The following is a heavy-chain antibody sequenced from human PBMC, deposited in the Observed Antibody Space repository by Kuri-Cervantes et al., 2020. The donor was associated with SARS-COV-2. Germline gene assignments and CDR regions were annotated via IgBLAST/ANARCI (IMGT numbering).Heavy chain of an antibody. V-gene: IGHV3-11*01. Sequence: GESLKISCAASGFTFSDYYMSWIRQAPGKGLEWVSYISSSGSTIYYADSVKGRFTISRDNAKNSLYLQMNSLRAEDTALYYCAGVEVGAHVGAFDIWGQGTMVTVSS. CDR3: AGVEVGAHVGAFDI. CDR2: ISSSGSTI. CDR1: GFTFSDYY. J-gene: IGHJ3*02. D-gene: IGHD1-26*01.